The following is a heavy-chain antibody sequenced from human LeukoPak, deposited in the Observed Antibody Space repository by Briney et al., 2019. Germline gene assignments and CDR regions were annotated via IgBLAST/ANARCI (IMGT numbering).Heavy chain of an antibody. D-gene: IGHD3-10*01. Sequence: GESLKISCKGSGYSFTSYWIGWARQMPGKGLEWMGIIYPGDSDTRYSPSFQGQVTISADKSISTAYLQWSSLKASDTAMYYCARHVDYYGSGSYYQPGAFDIWGQGTMVTVSS. CDR1: GYSFTSYW. CDR3: ARHVDYYGSGSYYQPGAFDI. V-gene: IGHV5-51*01. CDR2: IYPGDSDT. J-gene: IGHJ3*02.